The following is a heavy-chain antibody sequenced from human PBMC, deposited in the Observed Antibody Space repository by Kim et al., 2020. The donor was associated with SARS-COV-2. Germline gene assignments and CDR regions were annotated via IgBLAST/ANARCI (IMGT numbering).Heavy chain of an antibody. D-gene: IGHD3-22*01. J-gene: IGHJ4*02. CDR2: IIPIFGTA. V-gene: IGHV1-69*13. CDR3: ARGGRAYYYDSSGQFDY. Sequence: SVKVSCKASGGTFSSYAISWVRQAPGQGLEWMGGIIPIFGTANYAQKFQGRVTITADESTSTAYMELSSLRSEDTAVYYCARGGRAYYYDSSGQFDYWGQGTLVTVSS. CDR1: GGTFSSYA.